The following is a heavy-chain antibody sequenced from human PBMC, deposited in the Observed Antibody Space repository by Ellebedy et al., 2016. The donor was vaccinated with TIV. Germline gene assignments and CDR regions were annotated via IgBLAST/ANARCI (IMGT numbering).Heavy chain of an antibody. V-gene: IGHV3-15*01. CDR3: TTENYGDYVFDY. D-gene: IGHD4-17*01. CDR2: IKRKTDDGTT. CDR1: GFTFSNAW. J-gene: IGHJ4*02. Sequence: GESLKISCAASGFTFSNAWMSWVRQAPGKGLEWVGRIKRKTDDGTTEYAAPVKVRFTITRDDTKNTLYLQMNSLKTEDTAVYYCTTENYGDYVFDYWGQGTLVTVSS.